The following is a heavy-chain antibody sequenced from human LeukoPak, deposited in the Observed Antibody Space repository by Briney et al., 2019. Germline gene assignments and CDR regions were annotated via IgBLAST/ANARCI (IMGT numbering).Heavy chain of an antibody. CDR3: ARDSSGWYYFDY. Sequence: GGSLRLSCAASGFTVSSNYVSWVRQAPGKGLEWVSVIYSGGNTYYADSVKGRFTISRDNSKNTLYLQMSSLRAEDTAVYYCARDSSGWYYFDYWGQGTLVTVPS. CDR2: IYSGGNT. CDR1: GFTVSSNY. D-gene: IGHD6-19*01. V-gene: IGHV3-66*01. J-gene: IGHJ4*02.